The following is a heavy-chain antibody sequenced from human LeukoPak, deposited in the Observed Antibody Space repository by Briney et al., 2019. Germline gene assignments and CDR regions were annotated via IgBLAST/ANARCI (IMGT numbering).Heavy chain of an antibody. CDR3: ARYCSSTSCYAPEFDY. CDR1: GFTFSSYA. D-gene: IGHD2-2*01. V-gene: IGHV3-30*04. CDR2: ISYDGSNK. J-gene: IGHJ4*02. Sequence: GGSLRLSCAASGFTFSSYAMHWVRQTPGKGPEWVAVISYDGSNKYYADSVKGRFTISRDNSKNTLYLQMNSLRAEDTAVSYCARYCSSTSCYAPEFDYWGQGTLVTVSS.